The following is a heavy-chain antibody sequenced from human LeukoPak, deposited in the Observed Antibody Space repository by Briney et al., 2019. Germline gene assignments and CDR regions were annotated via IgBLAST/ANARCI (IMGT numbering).Heavy chain of an antibody. CDR3: AKGARWELPLDY. CDR2: IYIGSDA. J-gene: IGHJ4*02. V-gene: IGHV3-23*03. D-gene: IGHD1-26*01. Sequence: GGSLRLSCAASGFTFSSYEMNWVRQAPGKGLEWVSVIYIGSDAYYADSVKGRFTISRDNSMDTLYLQMNSLRADDTAVYYCAKGARWELPLDYWGQGTLVTVSS. CDR1: GFTFSSYE.